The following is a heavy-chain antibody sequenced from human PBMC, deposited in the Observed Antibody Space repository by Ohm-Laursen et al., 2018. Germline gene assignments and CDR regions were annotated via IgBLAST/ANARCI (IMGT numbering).Heavy chain of an antibody. V-gene: IGHV1-8*01. CDR2: MNPNSGNT. J-gene: IGHJ4*02. D-gene: IGHD6-13*01. Sequence: ASVKVSCKASGYTFTSYDINWVRQATGQGLEWMGWMNPNSGNTGYAQKLQGRVTMTTDTSTSTAYMELRSLRSDDTAAYYCARGRLNLAARIDCWGQGTLVTVSS. CDR3: ARGRLNLAARIDC. CDR1: GYTFTSYD.